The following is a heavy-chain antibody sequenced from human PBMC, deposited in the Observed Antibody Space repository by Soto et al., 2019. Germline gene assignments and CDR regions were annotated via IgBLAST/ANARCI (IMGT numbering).Heavy chain of an antibody. D-gene: IGHD1-1*01. V-gene: IGHV1-18*01. CDR2: ISAQNGNT. CDR3: ARGRYGDY. J-gene: IGHJ4*02. Sequence: QVHLVQSGAEVKKPGASVKVSCKGSGYAFTTYYITWVRQAPGQGLEWMGWISAQNGNTNYAQKRQGRVTVTRETSTSTAYMELRSLRSDVTAMYYCARGRYGDYWGQGALVTVSS. CDR1: GYAFTTYY.